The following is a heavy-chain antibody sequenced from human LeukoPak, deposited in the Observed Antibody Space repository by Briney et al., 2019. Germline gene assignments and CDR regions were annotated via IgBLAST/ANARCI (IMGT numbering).Heavy chain of an antibody. CDR2: IYTSGST. CDR3: AREGDFWSGPNWFDP. V-gene: IGHV4-61*02. Sequence: SETLSLTCTVSGGSISSGSYFWSWIRQPAGKGLEWIGRIYTSGSTNYNPSLKSRVTISVDTSKNQFSLKLSSVTAADTAVYYCAREGDFWSGPNWFDPWGQGTLVTVSS. CDR1: GGSISSGSYF. J-gene: IGHJ5*02. D-gene: IGHD3-3*01.